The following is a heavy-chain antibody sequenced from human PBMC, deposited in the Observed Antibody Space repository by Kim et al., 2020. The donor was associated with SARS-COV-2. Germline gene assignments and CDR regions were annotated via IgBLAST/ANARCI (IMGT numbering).Heavy chain of an antibody. D-gene: IGHD6-19*01. V-gene: IGHV3-74*01. J-gene: IGHJ5*02. CDR1: GFTFTDYW. Sequence: GGSLRLSCVTSGFTFTDYWMHWVRQAPGKGLVWVSRISSDGSSTSYADSVKGRFTISRDNAKNILYLQMNSLRAEDTAIYYCLGPVAGTGAGFDAWGQGTLVTVSS. CDR2: ISSDGSST. CDR3: LGPVAGTGAGFDA.